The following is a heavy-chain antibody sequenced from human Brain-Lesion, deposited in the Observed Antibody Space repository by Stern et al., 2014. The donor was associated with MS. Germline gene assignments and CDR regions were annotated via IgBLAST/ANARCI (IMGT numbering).Heavy chain of an antibody. D-gene: IGHD6-13*01. Sequence: VKLVESGPEVKKPGTSVKVSCKASGFTFTSSAVQWVRQARGQRLEWIGWIVVGSGNTNNAQKFQERVTITRDMSTSTAYMELSSLRSEDTAVYYCAADPTTGSSSWYYIPNWFDPWGQGTLVTVSS. CDR3: AADPTTGSSSWYYIPNWFDP. CDR1: GFTFTSSA. V-gene: IGHV1-58*01. J-gene: IGHJ5*02. CDR2: IVVGSGNT.